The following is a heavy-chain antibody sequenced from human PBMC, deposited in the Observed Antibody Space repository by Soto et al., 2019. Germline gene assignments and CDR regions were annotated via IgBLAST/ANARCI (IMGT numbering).Heavy chain of an antibody. CDR2: IWYDETYK. J-gene: IGHJ6*02. D-gene: IGHD2-2*01. Sequence: HPGGSLRLSCAASGFSFSSYGLHWVRQAPGKGLELVALIWYDETYKYHADSVKGRFTISRDNSRNTLYLQTDSLRVEDTAVYYCTRGPPFGYCSSACDYGMDVWGQGATVTVSS. CDR3: TRGPPFGYCSSACDYGMDV. V-gene: IGHV3-33*01. CDR1: GFSFSSYG.